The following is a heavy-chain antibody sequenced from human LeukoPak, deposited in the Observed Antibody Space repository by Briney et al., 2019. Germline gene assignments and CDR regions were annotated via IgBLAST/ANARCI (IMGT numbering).Heavy chain of an antibody. J-gene: IGHJ4*02. CDR3: ARDRSTTVTTGAFDY. D-gene: IGHD4-17*01. Sequence: PSETLSLTCTVSGGSISSSSYYWGWIRQPPGKGLEWIGSIYHSGSTYYNPSLESRVTISVDTSKNQFSLKLSSVTAADTAVYYCARDRSTTVTTGAFDYWGQGTLVTVSS. CDR2: IYHSGST. V-gene: IGHV4-39*07. CDR1: GGSISSSSYY.